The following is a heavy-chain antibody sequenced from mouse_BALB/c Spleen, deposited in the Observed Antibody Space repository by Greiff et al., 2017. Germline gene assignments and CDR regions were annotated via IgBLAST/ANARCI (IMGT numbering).Heavy chain of an antibody. D-gene: IGHD2-1*01. V-gene: IGHV1-4*01. Sequence: QVQLKQSGAELARPGASVKMSCKASGYTFTSYTMHWVKQRPGQGLEWIGYINPSSGYTNYNQKFKDKATLTADKSSSTAYMQLSSLTSEDSAVYYCARDGNDAMDYWGQGTSVTVSS. J-gene: IGHJ4*01. CDR3: ARDGNDAMDY. CDR2: INPSSGYT. CDR1: GYTFTSYT.